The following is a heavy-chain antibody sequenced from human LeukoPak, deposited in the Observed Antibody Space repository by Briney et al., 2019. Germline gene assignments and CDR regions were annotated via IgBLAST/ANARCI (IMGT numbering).Heavy chain of an antibody. Sequence: ASVKVSCKTSGYTFSNFGINWVRQAPGQGLEWVGWINPNSGVTNSAQKFRGRVTLTRDTSISTAYMELRSLRPDDTAVYYCAREGDSGSPRGTWLDPWGQGTLVTVSA. CDR1: GYTFSNFG. CDR2: INPNSGVT. V-gene: IGHV1-2*02. CDR3: AREGDSGSPRGTWLDP. D-gene: IGHD1-26*01. J-gene: IGHJ5*02.